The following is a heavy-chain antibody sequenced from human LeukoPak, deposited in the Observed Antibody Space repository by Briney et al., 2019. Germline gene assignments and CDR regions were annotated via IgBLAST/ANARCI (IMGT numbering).Heavy chain of an antibody. Sequence: PGGSLRLSCAASGFTFSSYGMSWVRQAPGKGLEWVSVIYSVGSTYYADSVKGRFTISRDNSKNTLYLQMNSLRAEDTAVYYCAKVAEVGATGYYYYMDVWGKGTTVTISS. CDR1: GFTFSSYG. J-gene: IGHJ6*03. D-gene: IGHD1-26*01. CDR2: IYSVGST. CDR3: AKVAEVGATGYYYYMDV. V-gene: IGHV3-66*01.